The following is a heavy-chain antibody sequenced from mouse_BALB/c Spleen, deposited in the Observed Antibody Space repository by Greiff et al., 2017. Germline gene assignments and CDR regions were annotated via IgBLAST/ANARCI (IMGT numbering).Heavy chain of an antibody. D-gene: IGHD1-1*01. V-gene: IGHV1-14*01. J-gene: IGHJ2*01. CDR2: INPYNDGT. CDR3: ARWGYYGSTPFDY. CDR1: GYTFTSYV. Sequence: EVQLQQSGPELVKPGASVKMSCKASGYTFTSYVMHWVKQKPGQGLEWIGYINPYNDGTKYNEKFKGKATLTSDKSSSTAYMELSSLTSEDSAVYYCARWGYYGSTPFDYWGQGTTLTVSS.